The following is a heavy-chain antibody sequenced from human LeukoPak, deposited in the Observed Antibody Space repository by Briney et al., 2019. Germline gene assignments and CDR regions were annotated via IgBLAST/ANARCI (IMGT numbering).Heavy chain of an antibody. Sequence: PGGSLTLSCAASGFTFSDSWMYWVRRAPGKGLQWVSRINHDGSSANYADSVRGRFTTSRDNAQNILYLHTKSLRADDTAVYYCTRVFDPNDFWSGFCFDFGGQGTLVSVSS. CDR3: TRVFDPNDFWSGFCFDF. CDR2: INHDGSSA. V-gene: IGHV3-74*01. CDR1: GFTFSDSW. D-gene: IGHD3-3*01. J-gene: IGHJ4*02.